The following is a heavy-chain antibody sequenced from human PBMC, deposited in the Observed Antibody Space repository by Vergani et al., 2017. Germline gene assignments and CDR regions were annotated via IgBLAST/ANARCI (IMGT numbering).Heavy chain of an antibody. CDR1: GGSISSGGYY. CDR2: IYYSGST. V-gene: IGHV4-31*03. D-gene: IGHD3-22*01. CDR3: AGGITTGSLYFQH. Sequence: QVQLQESGPGLVKPSQTLSLTCTVSGGSISSGGYYWSWIRQHPGKGLEWIGYIYYSGSTYYNPSLKSRVTISVDTSKNEFSLKRSSVTAADTAVCYCAGGITTGSLYFQHWGQGTLVTVSS. J-gene: IGHJ1*01.